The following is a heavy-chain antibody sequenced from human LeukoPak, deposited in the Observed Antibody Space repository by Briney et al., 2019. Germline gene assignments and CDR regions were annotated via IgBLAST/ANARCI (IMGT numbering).Heavy chain of an antibody. D-gene: IGHD3-22*01. CDR3: ARSRYDSSGYYVQYYFDY. J-gene: IGHJ4*02. CDR1: GGTFSSYA. V-gene: IGHV1-69*04. CDR2: IIPILGIA. Sequence: GASVKVSCKASGGTFSSYAISWVRQAPGQGLEWMGRIIPILGIANYAQKFQGRVTITADKSTSTAYMELSSLRSEDTAVYYCARSRYDSSGYYVQYYFDYWDQGTLVTVSS.